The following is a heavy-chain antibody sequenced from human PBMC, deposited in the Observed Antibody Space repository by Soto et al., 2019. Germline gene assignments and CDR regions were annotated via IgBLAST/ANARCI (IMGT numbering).Heavy chain of an antibody. CDR3: ARGFSEYSSSSVGAFDI. J-gene: IGHJ3*02. V-gene: IGHV1-46*01. Sequence: ASVKVSCKASGYTFTSYYMHCVRQAPGQGLEWMGIINPSGGSTSYAQKFQGRVTMTRDTSTSTAYMELSSLRSEDTAVYYCARGFSEYSSSSVGAFDIWGQGTMVTVSS. CDR1: GYTFTSYY. CDR2: INPSGGST. D-gene: IGHD6-6*01.